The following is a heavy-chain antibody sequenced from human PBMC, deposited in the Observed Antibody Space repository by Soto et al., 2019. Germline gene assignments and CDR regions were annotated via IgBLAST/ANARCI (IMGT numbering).Heavy chain of an antibody. CDR2: IYSGGST. CDR3: ARVLSYYDFWSGYYTVVPGWFDP. Sequence: GVSLRHSCAASGFTVSSNYMSWFRQSPGKGLEWVSVIYSGGSTYYADSVKGRFTISRDNSKNTLYLQMNSLRAEDTAVYYCARVLSYYDFWSGYYTVVPGWFDPWGQGT. D-gene: IGHD3-3*01. J-gene: IGHJ5*02. V-gene: IGHV3-53*01. CDR1: GFTVSSNY.